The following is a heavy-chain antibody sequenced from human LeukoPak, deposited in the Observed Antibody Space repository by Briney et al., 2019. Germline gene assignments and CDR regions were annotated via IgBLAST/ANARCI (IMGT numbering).Heavy chain of an antibody. CDR2: IYTSGST. V-gene: IGHV4-61*02. Sequence: SQTLSLTCTVSGGSISSGSYYWSWIRQPAGKGLEWSGRIYTSGSTNYNPSLKSRVTISVDTSKNQFSLKLSSVTAADTAVYYCASSGVSYYMDVWGKGTTVTVSS. CDR1: GGSISSGSYY. D-gene: IGHD1-26*01. CDR3: ASSGVSYYMDV. J-gene: IGHJ6*03.